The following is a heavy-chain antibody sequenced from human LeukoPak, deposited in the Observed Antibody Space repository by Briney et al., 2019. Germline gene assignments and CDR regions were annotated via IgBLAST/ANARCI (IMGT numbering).Heavy chain of an antibody. Sequence: PGGSLRLSCAASGFTFSSYAMSWVRQAPGQGLEWVSAISGSGGNTYYADSVKGRFTISRDNSKNTLYLQMNSLRAEDTAVYYCAKDRAVAGLMGADVSWGQGTLVTVSS. D-gene: IGHD6-19*01. CDR1: GFTFSSYA. CDR3: AKDRAVAGLMGADVS. J-gene: IGHJ5*02. V-gene: IGHV3-23*01. CDR2: ISGSGGNT.